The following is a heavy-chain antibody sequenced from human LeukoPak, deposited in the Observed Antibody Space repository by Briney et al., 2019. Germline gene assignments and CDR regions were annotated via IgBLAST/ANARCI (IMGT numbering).Heavy chain of an antibody. J-gene: IGHJ5*02. CDR1: GYTFTSYG. CDR3: AIGDEQWLAT. Sequence: ASVKVSCKASGYTFTSYGITWVRQAPGQGLEWMGWIYVYNGNTNYAQKLQGRVTMTTDTSTTTASMELRSLRSDDTAMYYCAIGDEQWLATWGQGTLVTVSS. D-gene: IGHD6-19*01. CDR2: IYVYNGNT. V-gene: IGHV1-18*01.